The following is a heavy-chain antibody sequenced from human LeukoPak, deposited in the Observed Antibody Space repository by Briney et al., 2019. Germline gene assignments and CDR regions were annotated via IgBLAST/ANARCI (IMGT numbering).Heavy chain of an antibody. CDR2: INHSGST. CDR3: AGLGLAVAGIPYYYYYGMDV. Sequence: PSETLSLTCAVYGGSFSGYYWSWIRQPPGKGLEWIGEINHSGSTNYNPSLKSRVTISVDTSKNQFSLKLSSVTAADTAVYYCAGLGLAVAGIPYYYYYGMDVWGQGTTVTVSS. V-gene: IGHV4-34*01. CDR1: GGSFSGYY. J-gene: IGHJ6*02. D-gene: IGHD6-19*01.